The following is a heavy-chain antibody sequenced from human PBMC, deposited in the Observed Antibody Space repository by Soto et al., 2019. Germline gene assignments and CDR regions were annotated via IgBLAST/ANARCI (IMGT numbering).Heavy chain of an antibody. CDR1: GFTFSSYW. CDR3: ARDSFYDMITFGGVSYYYYYGMDV. V-gene: IGHV3-74*01. D-gene: IGHD3-16*01. CDR2: INSDGSST. J-gene: IGHJ6*02. Sequence: QPVGSLRLSCAASGFTFSSYWMHWVRQAPGKGLVWVSRINSDGSSTSYADSVKGRFTVSRDNAKNTLYLQMNSLRAEDTAVYYCARDSFYDMITFGGVSYYYYYGMDVWGQGTTVTVSS.